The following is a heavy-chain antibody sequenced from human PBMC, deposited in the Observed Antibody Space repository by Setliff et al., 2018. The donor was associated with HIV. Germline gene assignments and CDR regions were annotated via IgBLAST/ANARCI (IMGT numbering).Heavy chain of an antibody. J-gene: IGHJ3*01. V-gene: IGHV3-20*01. CDR3: ARIRGPWTAFDV. Sequence: PGGSLRLSCVASGFSFDEYDLIWVRQVPGKGLEWVSTINWNGGKEGYVDSVKGRFKVSRDSGKKTLYLQMNSLRPEDTALYQCARIRGPWTAFDVWGQGTLVT. D-gene: IGHD3-10*01. CDR1: GFSFDEYD. CDR2: INWNGGKE.